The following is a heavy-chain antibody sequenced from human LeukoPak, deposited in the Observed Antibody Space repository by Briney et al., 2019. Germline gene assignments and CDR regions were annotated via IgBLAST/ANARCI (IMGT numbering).Heavy chain of an antibody. CDR2: ISYDGSNK. D-gene: IGHD3-22*01. J-gene: IGHJ4*02. V-gene: IGHV3-30*18. CDR3: AKPVLYYDSSGLYYFGY. Sequence: GGSLRLSCAASGFTFSSYGMHWVRQAPGKGLEWAAVISYDGSNKYYADSVKGRFTISRDNSKNTLYLQMNSLRAEDTAVYYCAKPVLYYDSSGLYYFGYWGQGTLVTVSS. CDR1: GFTFSSYG.